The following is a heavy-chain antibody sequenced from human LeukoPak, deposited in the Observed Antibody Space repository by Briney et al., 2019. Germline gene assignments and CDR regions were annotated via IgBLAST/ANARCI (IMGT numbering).Heavy chain of an antibody. Sequence: GASVKVSCKASGYTFTSYAMNWVRQAPGQGLEWMGWINPNSGGTNYAQKFQGRVTMTRDTSISTAYMELSRLRSDDTAVYYCARDLGMVWFGEWYYMDAWGKGTTVTVSS. CDR3: ARDLGMVWFGEWYYMDA. V-gene: IGHV1-2*02. J-gene: IGHJ6*03. CDR2: INPNSGGT. D-gene: IGHD3-10*01. CDR1: GYTFTSYA.